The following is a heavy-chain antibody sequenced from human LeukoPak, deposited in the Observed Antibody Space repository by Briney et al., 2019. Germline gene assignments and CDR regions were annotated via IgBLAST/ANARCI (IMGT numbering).Heavy chain of an antibody. CDR1: GGSISSYY. CDR2: IYYSGST. J-gene: IGHJ3*02. Sequence: SETLSLTCTVSGGSISSYYWSWIRQPPGKGLEWIGYIYYSGSTNYNPSLKSRVTISVDTSKNQFSPKLSSVTAADTAVYYCARVFDAFDIWGQGTMVTVSS. V-gene: IGHV4-59*01. CDR3: ARVFDAFDI.